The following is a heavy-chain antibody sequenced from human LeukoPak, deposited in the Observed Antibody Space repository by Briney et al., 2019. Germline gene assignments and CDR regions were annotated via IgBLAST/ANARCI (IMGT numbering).Heavy chain of an antibody. CDR1: GFISRDYP. Sequence: GGSLRLSCAASGFISRDYPMSWVRQAPGKGLEWVSAISNNGGYTYYADSVQGRFTISRDNSKSTLCLQMNSLRAEDTAVHYCAKQLGYCSDGSCYFPYWGQGTLVTVSS. V-gene: IGHV3-23*01. CDR2: ISNNGGYT. J-gene: IGHJ4*02. CDR3: AKQLGYCSDGSCYFPY. D-gene: IGHD2-15*01.